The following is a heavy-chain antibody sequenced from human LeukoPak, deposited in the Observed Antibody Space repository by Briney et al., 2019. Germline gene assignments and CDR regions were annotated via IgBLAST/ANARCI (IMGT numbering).Heavy chain of an antibody. CDR2: INPSGST. V-gene: IGHV4-34*01. Sequence: SETLSLTCAVYGGSFSDYYWSWIRQPPGKGLEWIGEINPSGSTNYSPSLKSRVTISVDTSKNQFSLKLSSVAAADTAVYFCARGSLECSTSSCSTIYAYFGLDVWGQGTTVTVSS. CDR3: ARGSLECSTSSCSTIYAYFGLDV. CDR1: GGSFSDYY. D-gene: IGHD2-2*01. J-gene: IGHJ6*02.